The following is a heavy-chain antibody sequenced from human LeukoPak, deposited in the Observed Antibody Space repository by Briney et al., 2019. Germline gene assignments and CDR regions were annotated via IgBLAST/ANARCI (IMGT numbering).Heavy chain of an antibody. CDR1: GFTFSGAW. Sequence: PGGTLRLSCAASGFTFSGAWMSWVRQAPGKGLEWVGRIKSKPDGGTTDYPAPVKGRFTISRDDSQDTLYLQMNNLKTDDTAVYYCASPFIYDSKADYWGQGTLVTVSS. CDR2: IKSKPDGGTT. J-gene: IGHJ4*02. D-gene: IGHD3-22*01. CDR3: ASPFIYDSKADY. V-gene: IGHV3-15*01.